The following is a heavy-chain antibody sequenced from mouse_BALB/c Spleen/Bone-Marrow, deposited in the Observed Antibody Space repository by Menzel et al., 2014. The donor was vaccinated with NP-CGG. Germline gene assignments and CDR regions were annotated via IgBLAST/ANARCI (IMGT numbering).Heavy chain of an antibody. J-gene: IGHJ4*01. Sequence: VQLQQSGAELVRPGSSVKISCKASGYAFSSYWMNWVKQRPGQGLQWIGQIYPGDGDTNYNGNFKGKATLTADKSSSTAYMQLNGLTSGDSAVYFCTRYYRDNYFALDYWGQGTSVTVSS. CDR1: GYAFSSYW. CDR2: IYPGDGDT. CDR3: TRYYRDNYFALDY. V-gene: IGHV1-80*01. D-gene: IGHD2-14*01.